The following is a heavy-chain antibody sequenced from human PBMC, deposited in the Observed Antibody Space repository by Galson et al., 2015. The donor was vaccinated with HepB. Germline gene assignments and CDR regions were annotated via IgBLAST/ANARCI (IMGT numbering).Heavy chain of an antibody. CDR3: ARAQSTGDDAFDI. CDR2: IYYSGST. J-gene: IGHJ3*02. D-gene: IGHD7-27*01. Sequence: IRQPPGKGLEWIGYIYYSGSTNYNPSLKSRVTISVDTSKNQFSLKLSSVTAADTAVYYCARAQSTGDDAFDIWGQGTMVTVSS. V-gene: IGHV4-59*01.